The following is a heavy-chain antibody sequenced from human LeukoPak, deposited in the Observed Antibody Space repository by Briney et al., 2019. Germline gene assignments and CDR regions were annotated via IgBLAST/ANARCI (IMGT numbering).Heavy chain of an antibody. V-gene: IGHV3-64*01. CDR3: ARGWEPDYYDSSGYYGGNMDV. CDR1: GFTFSSYA. CDR2: ISSNGGST. Sequence: GGSLRLSCAASGFTFSSYAMHWVRQAPGKGLEYVSAISSNGGSTYYANSVKGRSTISRDNSKNTLYLQMGSLRAEDMAVYYCARGWEPDYYDSSGYYGGNMDVWGQGTTVTVSS. D-gene: IGHD3-22*01. J-gene: IGHJ6*02.